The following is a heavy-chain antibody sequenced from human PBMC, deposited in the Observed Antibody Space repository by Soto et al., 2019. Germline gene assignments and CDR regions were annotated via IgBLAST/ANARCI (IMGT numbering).Heavy chain of an antibody. CDR2: IKSKTDGGTT. CDR3: TAAEYDFWSGYYTSLDYYYGMDF. CDR1: GFTFSNAW. J-gene: IGHJ6*02. V-gene: IGHV3-15*07. D-gene: IGHD3-3*01. Sequence: PGGSLRLSCAASGFTFSNAWMNWVRQAPGKGLEWVGRIKSKTDGGTTDYAAPVKGRFTISRDDSKNTLYLQMNSLKTEDTAVYYCTAAEYDFWSGYYTSLDYYYGMDFWGQGTTVTVSS.